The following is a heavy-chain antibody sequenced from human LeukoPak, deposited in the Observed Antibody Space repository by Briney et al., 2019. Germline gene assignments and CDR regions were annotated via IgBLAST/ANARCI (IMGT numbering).Heavy chain of an antibody. V-gene: IGHV4-59*08. CDR3: ARQEGIAAARGYMDV. CDR2: FYYSGST. CDR1: GGSISSYY. Sequence: PSETLSLTCTVSGGSISSYYWSWVRQPPSKGLEWIGYFYYSGSTNYNPSLKSRVTISVDTSNNQFSLKLSSVTAADTAVYYCARQEGIAAARGYMDVWGKGTTVTVSS. D-gene: IGHD6-13*01. J-gene: IGHJ6*03.